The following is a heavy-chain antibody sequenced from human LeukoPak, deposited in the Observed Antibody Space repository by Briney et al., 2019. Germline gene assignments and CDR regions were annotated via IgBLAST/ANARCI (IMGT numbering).Heavy chain of an antibody. J-gene: IGHJ4*02. Sequence: PWETLSLTCTVSGGSMSSYYWSWIRQPPGKGLEWIGYIYYSGSTNYNPALKSRVTISVDTSKNQFSLKLSSVTAADTAVYYCARHNPYCSGGSCYDGGDYWGQGTLVTVSS. CDR1: GGSMSSYY. CDR3: ARHNPYCSGGSCYDGGDY. D-gene: IGHD2-15*01. CDR2: IYYSGST. V-gene: IGHV4-59*08.